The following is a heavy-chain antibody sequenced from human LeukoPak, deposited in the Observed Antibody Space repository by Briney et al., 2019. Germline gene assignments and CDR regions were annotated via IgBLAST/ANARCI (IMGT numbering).Heavy chain of an antibody. Sequence: PSETLSLTCSVSGGSFSGYYWNWFRQAPGQGLEWIGYIHHSGVSAYNPSLKGRVTMSADRSKKQFSLSLTSVTAADAAVYYCAREYCTSSRCYKEGFDYWGQGTLVTVSS. CDR2: IHHSGVS. V-gene: IGHV4-59*12. J-gene: IGHJ4*02. CDR3: AREYCTSSRCYKEGFDY. CDR1: GGSFSGYY. D-gene: IGHD2-2*01.